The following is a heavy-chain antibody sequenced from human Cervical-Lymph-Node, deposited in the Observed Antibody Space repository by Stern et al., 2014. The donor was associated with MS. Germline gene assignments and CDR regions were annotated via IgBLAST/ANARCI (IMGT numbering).Heavy chain of an antibody. J-gene: IGHJ4*02. CDR1: GGTISNYV. Sequence: QLVQSGAEVKKPGSSVKVSCTASGGTISNYVIRWVRQAPGQGLEWMGGIIPMFGIANYAEKFQDRVTITADESTSTAYMDLSSLRSEDTAVYYCARATSDYIWGTYRFLDSWGQGTLVIVSS. D-gene: IGHD3-16*02. CDR3: ARATSDYIWGTYRFLDS. CDR2: IIPMFGIA. V-gene: IGHV1-69*01.